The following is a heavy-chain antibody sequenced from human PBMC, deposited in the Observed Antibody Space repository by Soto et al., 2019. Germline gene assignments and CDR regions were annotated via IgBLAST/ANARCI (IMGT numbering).Heavy chain of an antibody. J-gene: IGHJ5*02. V-gene: IGHV3-15*07. Sequence: GGSLRLSCAASGFTFSNAWMNWVRQAPGKGLEWVGRIKSKTDGGTTDYAAPVKGRFTISRDDSKNTLYLQMNSLKTEDTAVYYCTTEPRRGYCSSTSCYRIDPWGQGTLVTVSS. CDR1: GFTFSNAW. CDR2: IKSKTDGGTT. CDR3: TTEPRRGYCSSTSCYRIDP. D-gene: IGHD2-2*02.